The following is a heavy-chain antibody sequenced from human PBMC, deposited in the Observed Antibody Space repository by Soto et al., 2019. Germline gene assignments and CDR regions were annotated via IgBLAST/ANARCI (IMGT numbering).Heavy chain of an antibody. J-gene: IGHJ5*02. V-gene: IGHV3-23*01. Sequence: GGSLRLSCAASGFTFSSYAMSWVRQAPGKGLEWVSAISGSGGSTYYADSVKGRFTISRDNSKNTLYLQMNSLRAEDTAVYYYAKASSITYYYDSSGAGFGPWGQGTLVTVSS. D-gene: IGHD3-22*01. CDR1: GFTFSSYA. CDR2: ISGSGGST. CDR3: AKASSITYYYDSSGAGFGP.